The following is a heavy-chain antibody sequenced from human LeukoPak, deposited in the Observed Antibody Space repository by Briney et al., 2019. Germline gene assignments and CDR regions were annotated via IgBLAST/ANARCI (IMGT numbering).Heavy chain of an antibody. CDR3: ARDRGPTAAAATGFDY. J-gene: IGHJ4*02. CDR2: ISAYNGNT. CDR1: GYTFTSYG. V-gene: IGHV1-18*01. D-gene: IGHD6-13*01. Sequence: ASVKVSCKASGYTFTSYGISWVRQAPGQGLEWMGWISAYNGNTNYAQKLQGRVTMTTDTSTSTAYMELRSLRSDDTAVYYCARDRGPTAAAATGFDYWGQGTLVTVSS.